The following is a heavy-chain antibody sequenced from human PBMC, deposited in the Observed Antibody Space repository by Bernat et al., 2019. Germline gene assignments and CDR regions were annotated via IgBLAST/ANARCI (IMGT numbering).Heavy chain of an antibody. Sequence: QVQLVESGGGVVQPGRSLRLSCAASGFTFSSYDMHWVRQAPGKGLEWVAVTSYDASNKYYADSVKGRFTISRDNSKKTLYLQMNSLRAEDTAVYYCARDDPTQPSPLDYWGQELWSPSPQ. CDR3: ARDDPTQPSPLDY. D-gene: IGHD4-11*01. J-gene: IGHJ4*01. CDR1: GFTFSSYD. CDR2: TSYDASNK. V-gene: IGHV3-30-3*01.